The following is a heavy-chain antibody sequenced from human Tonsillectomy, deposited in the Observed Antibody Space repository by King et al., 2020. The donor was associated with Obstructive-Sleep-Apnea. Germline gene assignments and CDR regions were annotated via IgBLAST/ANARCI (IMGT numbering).Heavy chain of an antibody. D-gene: IGHD6-6*01. Sequence: VQLQESGPGLVKPSETLSLTCTVSGYSISSGYYWGWIRQAPGKGLEWIGIIYHSGNTYYNPSLKSRVSISLDTAKNQFSLKLSSVTAADTAVYYCARDASSPPFYFWGQGALVTVSA. V-gene: IGHV4-38-2*02. CDR3: ARDASSPPFYF. J-gene: IGHJ4*02. CDR2: IYHSGNT. CDR1: GYSISSGYY.